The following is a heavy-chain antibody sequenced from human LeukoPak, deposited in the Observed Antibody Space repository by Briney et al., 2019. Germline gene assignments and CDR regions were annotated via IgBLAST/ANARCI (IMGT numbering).Heavy chain of an antibody. D-gene: IGHD1-26*01. V-gene: IGHV4-39*01. J-gene: IGHJ5*02. CDR3: ARRPIVGSTGFYFDP. CDR1: GGSISTTTNS. Sequence: SETLSLTCNVSGGSISTTTNSWGWAWIRQRPTKGLERIGSIYYGGSHYYTSSLKSRDTISVDTSKNQFSLKLASLTAADTAVYYSARRPIVGSTGFYFDPWGPGTLVSVSS. CDR2: IYYGGSH.